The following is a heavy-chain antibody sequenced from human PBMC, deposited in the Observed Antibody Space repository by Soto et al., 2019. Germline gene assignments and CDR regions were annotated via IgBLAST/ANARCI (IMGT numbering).Heavy chain of an antibody. CDR3: IQSRCGGDCLQSYASYYYYGMDV. CDR1: AFSLSTGGVG. D-gene: IGHD2-21*02. Sequence: QITLKESGPTLVKPTQTLTLTCTFSAFSLSTGGVGVGWIRQPPGKALEWLALIYWDDDKRYRPSRRSRLTITKDTSKNQVVLTMTNMDPVDTATYYCIQSRCGGDCLQSYASYYYYGMDVWGQGTTVTVSS. J-gene: IGHJ6*02. V-gene: IGHV2-5*02. CDR2: IYWDDDK.